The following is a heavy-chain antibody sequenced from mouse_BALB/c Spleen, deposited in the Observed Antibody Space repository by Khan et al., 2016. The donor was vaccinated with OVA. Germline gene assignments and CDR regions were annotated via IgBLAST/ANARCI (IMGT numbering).Heavy chain of an antibody. CDR1: GYSFTTYY. Sequence: VQLKQSGPELMKPGASVKISCKASGYSFTTYYIHWVKQSHGKSLEWIGYIDPFNGSTTYNQKFKGKATLTVDKSSSTAYMHLSSLTSEDSAVYYCARHGTSSCFAYWGQGTLVTVSA. D-gene: IGHD1-1*01. CDR2: IDPFNGST. CDR3: ARHGTSSCFAY. V-gene: IGHV1S135*01. J-gene: IGHJ3*01.